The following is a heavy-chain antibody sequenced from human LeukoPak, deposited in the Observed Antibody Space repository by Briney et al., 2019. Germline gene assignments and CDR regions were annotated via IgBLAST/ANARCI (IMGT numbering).Heavy chain of an antibody. D-gene: IGHD3-10*01. Sequence: GGSLRLSCAASGFTFSSYSMNWVRQAPGKGLEWVSSISYSSTYIYYTDSVKGRFTISRDDASNSLDLQMNSLRAEDTAVYYCASGVYYASVHTWSPVWGQGTLVTVSS. CDR3: ASGVYYASVHTWSPV. CDR2: ISYSSTYI. CDR1: GFTFSSYS. J-gene: IGHJ4*02. V-gene: IGHV3-21*01.